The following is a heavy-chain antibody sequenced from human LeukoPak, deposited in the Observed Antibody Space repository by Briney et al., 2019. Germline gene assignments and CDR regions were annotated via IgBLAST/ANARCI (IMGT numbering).Heavy chain of an antibody. CDR1: GYAFTSYD. Sequence: ASVKVSCKASGYAFTSYDINWVRQATGQGLEWMGWMNPNSGNTGYAQKFQGRVTITRNTSISTAYMELSSLRSEDTAVYYCARAYYYYYMDVWGKGTTVTVSS. CDR2: MNPNSGNT. J-gene: IGHJ6*03. CDR3: ARAYYYYYMDV. V-gene: IGHV1-8*03.